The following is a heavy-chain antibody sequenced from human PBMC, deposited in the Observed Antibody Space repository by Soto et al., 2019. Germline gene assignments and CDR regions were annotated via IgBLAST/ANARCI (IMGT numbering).Heavy chain of an antibody. CDR1: GFTFDDYA. V-gene: IGHV3-9*01. J-gene: IGHJ4*02. Sequence: PGGSLRLSCAASGFTFDDYAMHWVRQAPGKGLEWVSGISWNSGSIGYADSVKGRFTISRDNAKNSLYLQMNSLRAEDTALYYCALRAIPTRIDYWGQGTLVTVSS. CDR2: ISWNSGSI. CDR3: ALRAIPTRIDY.